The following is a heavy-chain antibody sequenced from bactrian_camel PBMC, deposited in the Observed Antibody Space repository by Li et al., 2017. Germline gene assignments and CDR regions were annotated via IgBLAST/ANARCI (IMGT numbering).Heavy chain of an antibody. CDR2: LSTGGGAA. Sequence: DVQLVESGGGSVQAGGSLRLSCAASGYTSSSKCMGWFRQVPGKERVGVAFLSTGGGAAYYADSAKGRFTISQDNAKNTVYLQMNSLKPEDTAMYYCALDRLRCLTATPLSVQGYSHWGQGTQVTVS. V-gene: IGHV3S40*01. J-gene: IGHJ4*01. D-gene: IGHD2*01. CDR1: GYTSSSKC. CDR3: ALDRLRCLTATPLSVQGYSH.